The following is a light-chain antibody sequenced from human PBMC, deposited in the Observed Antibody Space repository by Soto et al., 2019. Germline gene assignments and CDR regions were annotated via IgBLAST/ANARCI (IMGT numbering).Light chain of an antibody. CDR3: QQRFTWPPT. CDR2: DAS. V-gene: IGKV3-11*01. J-gene: IGKJ4*01. CDR1: QSISIS. Sequence: ESMLTQSPATLSLSAGESATLSCRASQSISISLAWYQQKPGQAPRLLIYDASKRATDIPGRFSGSGSGTDFTLTISSLEPEDFATYFCQQRFTWPPTFGGGTKVEIK.